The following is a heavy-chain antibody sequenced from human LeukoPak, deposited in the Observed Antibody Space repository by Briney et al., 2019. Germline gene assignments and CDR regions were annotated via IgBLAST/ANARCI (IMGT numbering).Heavy chain of an antibody. CDR3: ARTRVGATTVFLV. J-gene: IGHJ4*02. D-gene: IGHD1-26*01. Sequence: GGSLRLSCAASGFTVSSNYMSWVRQAPGKGLEWVSVIYTGGSTYYADSVKGRFTISRDNAKNSLYLQMNSLRAEDTAVYYCARTRVGATTVFLVWGQGTLVTVSS. CDR1: GFTVSSNY. V-gene: IGHV3-53*01. CDR2: IYTGGST.